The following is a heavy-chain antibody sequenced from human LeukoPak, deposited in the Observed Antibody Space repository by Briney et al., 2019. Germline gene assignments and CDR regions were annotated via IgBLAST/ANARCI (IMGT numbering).Heavy chain of an antibody. Sequence: SETLSLTCAVYGGSFSGYYWSWIRQPPGKGLEWIGEINHSGSTNYNPSLKSRVTISVDTSKNQFSLKLSSVTAADTAVYYCARDRNYGGNLGPVPNFDYWGQGTLVTVSS. CDR2: INHSGST. J-gene: IGHJ4*02. D-gene: IGHD4-23*01. CDR1: GGSFSGYY. CDR3: ARDRNYGGNLGPVPNFDY. V-gene: IGHV4-34*01.